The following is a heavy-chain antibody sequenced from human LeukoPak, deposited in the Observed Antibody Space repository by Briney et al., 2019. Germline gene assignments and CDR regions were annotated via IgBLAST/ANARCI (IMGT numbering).Heavy chain of an antibody. CDR1: GFTFSSYS. CDR2: ISSSSSYI. Sequence: PGGSLRLSCAASGFTFSSYSMNWVRQAPGKGLEWVSSISSSSSYIYYADSAKGRFTISRDHAKNSLYLQMNSLRAEDTAVYYCARDPAAGGYWGQGTLVTVSS. CDR3: ARDPAAGGY. D-gene: IGHD6-13*01. V-gene: IGHV3-21*01. J-gene: IGHJ4*02.